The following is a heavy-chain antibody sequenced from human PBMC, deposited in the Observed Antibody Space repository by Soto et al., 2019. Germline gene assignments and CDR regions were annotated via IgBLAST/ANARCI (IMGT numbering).Heavy chain of an antibody. CDR3: ARVDKEFNYHYGMDV. CDR1: GYTFTSYG. V-gene: IGHV1-18*04. J-gene: IGHJ6*02. CDR2: ISAYNGNT. D-gene: IGHD2-2*03. Sequence: GASVKVSCKASGYTFTSYGISWVRQAPGQGLEWMGWISAYNGNTNYAQKLQGRVTMTTDTSTSTAYMELRSLRSDDTAVYYCARVDKEFNYHYGMDVWGQGTTVTVSS.